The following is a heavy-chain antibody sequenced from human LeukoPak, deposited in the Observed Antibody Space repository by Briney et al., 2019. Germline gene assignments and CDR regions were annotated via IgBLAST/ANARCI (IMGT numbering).Heavy chain of an antibody. CDR3: AKDTAPDSGYSSSWRHGNAFDI. Sequence: GGSLRLSCAASGFTFDDYAMHWVRQAPGKGLEWVSGISWNSGSIGYADSVKGRFTISRDNAKNPLYLQMNSLRAEDTALYYCAKDTAPDSGYSSSWRHGNAFDIWGQGTMVTVSS. J-gene: IGHJ3*02. CDR2: ISWNSGSI. D-gene: IGHD6-13*01. CDR1: GFTFDDYA. V-gene: IGHV3-9*01.